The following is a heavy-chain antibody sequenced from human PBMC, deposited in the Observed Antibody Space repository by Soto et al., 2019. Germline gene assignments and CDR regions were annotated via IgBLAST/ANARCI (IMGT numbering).Heavy chain of an antibody. Sequence: PGESLKISCKGSGYSFTSYWIGWVRQMPGKGLEWMGIIYPGDSDTRYSPSFQGQVTISAYMELSSLRSEDTAVYYCAGFRQQLVRAYNWFDPWGQGTLVTVSS. CDR1: GYSFTSYW. D-gene: IGHD6-6*01. J-gene: IGHJ5*02. CDR2: IYPGDSDT. V-gene: IGHV5-51*01. CDR3: AGFRQQLVRAYNWFDP.